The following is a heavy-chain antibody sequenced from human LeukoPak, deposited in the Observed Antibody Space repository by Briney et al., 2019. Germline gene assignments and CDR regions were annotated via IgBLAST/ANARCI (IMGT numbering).Heavy chain of an antibody. V-gene: IGHV3-21*01. CDR1: GGSISSSTHC. D-gene: IGHD4-17*01. CDR2: ISSSTSYI. J-gene: IGHJ4*02. Sequence: ETLSLTCTVSGGSISSSTHCWSWIRQAPGKGLEWVSSISSSTSYIYYADSVKGRFTISKDNAKNSLYLQMNSLRAEDTAVYYCARAGGSTVSHSDYWGQGTLVTVSS. CDR3: ARAGGSTVSHSDY.